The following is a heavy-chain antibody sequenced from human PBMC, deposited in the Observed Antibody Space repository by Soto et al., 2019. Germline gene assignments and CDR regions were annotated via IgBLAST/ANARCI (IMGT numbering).Heavy chain of an antibody. CDR2: INHSGST. CDR3: AVGYCSSTSCRNWFDP. J-gene: IGHJ5*02. D-gene: IGHD2-2*01. V-gene: IGHV4-34*01. Sequence: SETLSLTCAVYGGSFSGYYWSWIRQPPGKGLEWIGEINHSGSTNYNPSLKSRVTISVDTSKNQSSLKLSSVTAADTAVYYCAVGYCSSTSCRNWFDPWGQGTLVTVSS. CDR1: GGSFSGYY.